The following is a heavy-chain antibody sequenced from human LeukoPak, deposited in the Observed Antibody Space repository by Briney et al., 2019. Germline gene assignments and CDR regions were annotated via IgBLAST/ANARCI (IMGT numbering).Heavy chain of an antibody. J-gene: IGHJ5*02. CDR2: ISAYNGNT. V-gene: IGHV1-18*01. D-gene: IGHD2-15*01. Sequence: ASVTVSFKASGYTFTNYGISWVRQAPGQGLEWMGWISAYNGNTNYAQKLQGRVTMTTDTSTSTAYMELRSLRSDDTAVYYCARVGYCSGGSCSDDDPWGQGTLVTVSS. CDR3: ARVGYCSGGSCSDDDP. CDR1: GYTFTNYG.